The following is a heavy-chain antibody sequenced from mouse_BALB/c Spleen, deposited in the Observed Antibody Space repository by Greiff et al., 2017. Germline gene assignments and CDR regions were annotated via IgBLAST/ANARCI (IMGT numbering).Heavy chain of an antibody. CDR2: ISYSGST. CDR3: AREEYGNFFDY. CDR1: GYSITSDYA. J-gene: IGHJ2*01. Sequence: EVQLQQSGPGLVKPSQSLSLTCTVTGYSITSDYAWNWIRQFPGNKLEWMGYISYSGSTSYNPSLKSRISITRDTSKNQFFLQLNSVTTEDTATYYCAREEYGNFFDYWGQGTTLTVSS. D-gene: IGHD2-10*02. V-gene: IGHV3-2*02.